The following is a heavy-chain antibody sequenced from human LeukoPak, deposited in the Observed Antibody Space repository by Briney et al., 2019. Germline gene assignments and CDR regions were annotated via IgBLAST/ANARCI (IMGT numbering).Heavy chain of an antibody. CDR2: TSYNGNT. V-gene: IGHV1-18*04. Sequence: GASVKVSCTASGYTFSNYGISWVRQAPGLGLEWMGWTSYNGNTNYAQKFQDRVTMTTDTSTTTAYMELRSLESDDTAVYYCARHSGSSWQALGYWGQGTLVTVSS. CDR3: ARHSGSSWQALGY. D-gene: IGHD2-15*01. CDR1: GYTFSNYG. J-gene: IGHJ4*02.